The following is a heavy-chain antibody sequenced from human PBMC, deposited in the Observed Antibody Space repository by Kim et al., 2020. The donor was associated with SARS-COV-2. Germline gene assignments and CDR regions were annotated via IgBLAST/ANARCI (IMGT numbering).Heavy chain of an antibody. CDR1: GFTFSSYG. Sequence: GGSLRLSCAASGFTFSSYGMHWVRQAPGKGLEWVAVISYDGSNKYYADSVKGRFTISRDNSKNTLYLQMNSLRAEDTAVYYCANVFSLSVWFRLVEMGAVEIWGQGTMVTVSS. J-gene: IGHJ3*02. CDR3: ANVFSLSVWFRLVEMGAVEI. CDR2: ISYDGSNK. D-gene: IGHD6-19*01. V-gene: IGHV3-30*18.